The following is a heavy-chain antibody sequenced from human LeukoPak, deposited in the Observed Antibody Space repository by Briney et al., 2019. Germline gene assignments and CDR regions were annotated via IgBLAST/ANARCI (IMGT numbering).Heavy chain of an antibody. J-gene: IGHJ6*02. V-gene: IGHV3-33*06. CDR1: GFTFSSYG. CDR2: IWYDGSNK. Sequence: PGGSLRLSCAASGFTFSSYGMHWVRQAPGKGLEWVAVIWYDGSNKYYADSVKGRFTISRDNSKNTLYLQMNSLRAEDTAVYYCAKNTVYYYYYDMDVWGQGTTVTVSS. D-gene: IGHD2-8*02. CDR3: AKNTVYYYYYDMDV.